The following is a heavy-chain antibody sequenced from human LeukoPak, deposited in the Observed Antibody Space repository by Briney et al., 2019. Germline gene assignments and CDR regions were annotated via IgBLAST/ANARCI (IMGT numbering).Heavy chain of an antibody. J-gene: IGHJ5*02. CDR1: GYTFTSYN. CDR3: ARDRGYGDSLGWFDP. D-gene: IGHD4-17*01. V-gene: IGHV1-46*01. Sequence: ASVKVSCKASGYTFTSYNMHWVRQAPGQGLEWMGIINPSGGSTSYAQKFQGRVTMTRDTSTSTVYMELSSLRSEDTAVYYCARDRGYGDSLGWFDPWGQGTLVTVSS. CDR2: INPSGGST.